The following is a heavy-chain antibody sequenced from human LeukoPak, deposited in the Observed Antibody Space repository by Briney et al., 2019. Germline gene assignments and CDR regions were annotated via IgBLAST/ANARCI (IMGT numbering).Heavy chain of an antibody. CDR2: ISSSSSYI. CDR1: GFTFSSYS. V-gene: IGHV3-21*01. D-gene: IGHD3-10*01. CDR3: ARSKSYPKQFPSGSGSNYDY. J-gene: IGHJ4*02. Sequence: GGSLRLSCAASGFTFSSYSMNWVRQAPGKGLEWVSSISSSSSYIYYADSVKGRFTIARDNAKNSLYLQMNSLRAEDTAVYYCARSKSYPKQFPSGSGSNYDYWGQGTLVTVPS.